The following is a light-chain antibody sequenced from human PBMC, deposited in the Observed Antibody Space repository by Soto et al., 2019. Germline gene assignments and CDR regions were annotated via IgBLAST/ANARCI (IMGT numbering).Light chain of an antibody. CDR2: GAS. V-gene: IGKV3-20*01. Sequence: EIVLTQSPGTLSLSPGERATLSCRASQSVSSRYLGWYQQKPGQAPRLLIYGASSRATGIPDRFSGSGSGTDFPLTISRLEPEDFAVYYCQQYGSSLITFGQGTRLEIK. CDR3: QQYGSSLIT. J-gene: IGKJ5*01. CDR1: QSVSSRY.